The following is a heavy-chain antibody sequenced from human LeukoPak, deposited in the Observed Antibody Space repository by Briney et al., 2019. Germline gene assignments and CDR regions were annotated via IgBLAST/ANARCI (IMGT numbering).Heavy chain of an antibody. J-gene: IGHJ3*02. D-gene: IGHD5-18*01. CDR2: IHYSGST. CDR1: GGSISSSSYY. V-gene: IGHV4-39*01. CDR3: ASTDTAMGPDAFDI. Sequence: PSETLSLTCTVSGGSISSSSYYWGWIRQPPGKGLEWTGSIHYSGSTYYNPSLKSRVTISVDTSKNQFSLKLSSVTAADTAVYYCASTDTAMGPDAFDIWGQGTMVTVSS.